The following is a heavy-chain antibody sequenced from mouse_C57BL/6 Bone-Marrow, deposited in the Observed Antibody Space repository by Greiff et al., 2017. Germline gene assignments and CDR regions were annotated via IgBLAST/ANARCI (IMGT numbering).Heavy chain of an antibody. V-gene: IGHV5-6*01. J-gene: IGHJ2*01. CDR3: ARRYGSNYYYFDY. D-gene: IGHD1-1*01. CDR1: GFTFSSYG. CDR2: ISSGGSYT. Sequence: EVHVVESGGDLVKPGGSLKLSCAASGFTFSSYGMSWVRQTPDKRLEWVATISSGGSYTYYPDSVKGRFTISRDKAKNTLYLQMSSLKSEDTAMYYCARRYGSNYYYFDYWGQGTTLTVSS.